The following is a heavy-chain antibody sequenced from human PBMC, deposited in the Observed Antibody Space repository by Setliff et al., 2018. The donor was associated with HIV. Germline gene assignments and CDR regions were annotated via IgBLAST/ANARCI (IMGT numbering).Heavy chain of an antibody. CDR1: GGAFNTSSSY. V-gene: IGHV4-39*01. J-gene: IGHJ4*02. D-gene: IGHD3-16*01. CDR3: SRLTLSGVIDY. CDR2: ILYSGSA. Sequence: PSETLSLTCTVSGGAFNTSSSYWGWIRQPPGKGLEYIGGILYSGSAYYNPSLKSRVTISVDTAKNQLSLKLSAVTAADTAVYYCSRLTLSGVIDYWGQGTLVTVSS.